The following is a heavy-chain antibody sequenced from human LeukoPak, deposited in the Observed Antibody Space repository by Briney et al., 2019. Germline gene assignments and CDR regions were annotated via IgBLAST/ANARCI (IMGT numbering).Heavy chain of an antibody. D-gene: IGHD3-22*01. V-gene: IGHV5-51*03. J-gene: IGHJ4*02. CDR2: IYPGDSDT. Sequence: SGESLKISCKGSGYSFTSYWIGWVRQMPGKGPEWMGIIYPGDSDTRYSPSFQGQVTISADKSISTAYLQWSSLKASDTAMYYCARYYYDSSGYPYPSFDYWGQGTLVTVSS. CDR1: GYSFTSYW. CDR3: ARYYYDSSGYPYPSFDY.